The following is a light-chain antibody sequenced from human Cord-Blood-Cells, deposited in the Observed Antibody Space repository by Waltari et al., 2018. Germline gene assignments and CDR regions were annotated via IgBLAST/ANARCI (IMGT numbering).Light chain of an antibody. V-gene: IGKV4-1*01. CDR3: QQYYSTPWT. CDR2: WAS. CDR1: TCVLYSSNNKNY. Sequence: DIVMTQPPDSLAVSLAERAPINWKSNTCVLYSSNNKNYLDWYQQKPGQPPKMLIYWASTRESGVPDRFSGSGSGTDFTLTISSLQAEDVAVYYCQQYYSTPWTFGQGTKVEIK. J-gene: IGKJ1*01.